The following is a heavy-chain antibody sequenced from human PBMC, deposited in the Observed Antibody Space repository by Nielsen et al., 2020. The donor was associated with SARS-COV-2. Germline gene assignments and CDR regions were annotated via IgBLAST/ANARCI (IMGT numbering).Heavy chain of an antibody. CDR3: ARDDDNWGSLAY. CDR1: GLTFSIYS. J-gene: IGHJ4*02. D-gene: IGHD7-27*01. V-gene: IGHV3-21*01. Sequence: GESLKISCAASGLTFSIYSMMWVRQAPGKGLEWVSHISSSGSYIYYADSVKGRFTISRDNAKNSVYLQMNSLRAEDTAVYYCARDDDNWGSLAYWGQGTLVTVSS. CDR2: ISSSGSYI.